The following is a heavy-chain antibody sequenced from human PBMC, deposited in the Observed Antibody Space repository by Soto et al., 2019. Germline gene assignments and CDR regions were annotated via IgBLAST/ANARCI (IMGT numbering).Heavy chain of an antibody. V-gene: IGHV1-69*13. CDR2: IIPFFGTP. D-gene: IGHD6-6*01. CDR1: GGSFSSYV. CDR3: ARAVVPAHYHYYGMDV. J-gene: IGHJ6*02. Sequence: SVKVSCKASGGSFSSYVITWVRQAPGQGLEWMGGIIPFFGTPNYAQKFQGRVTITADESTSTVYMELSSLRSEDTAAYFCARAVVPAHYHYYGMDVWGQGTTVTVSS.